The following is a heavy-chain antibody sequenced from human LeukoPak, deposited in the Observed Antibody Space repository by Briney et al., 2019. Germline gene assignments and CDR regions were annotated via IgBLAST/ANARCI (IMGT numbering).Heavy chain of an antibody. CDR1: GFTFSNFA. CDR2: VSGSGDST. V-gene: IGHV3-23*01. Sequence: TGGSLRLSCAASGFTFSNFAMTWVRLAPGRGLEWVSTVSGSGDSTHFADSVKGRFTISRDNSKNTLYLQMKRLRVEDTALYYCAKGSVDTSYIDYWGQGTLVTVSS. CDR3: AKGSVDTSYIDY. J-gene: IGHJ4*02. D-gene: IGHD3-10*01.